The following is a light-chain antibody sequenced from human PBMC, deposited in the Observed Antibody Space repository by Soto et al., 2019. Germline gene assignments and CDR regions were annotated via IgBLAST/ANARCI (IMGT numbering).Light chain of an antibody. CDR3: SSYTSSSTLVV. CDR1: SSDVGGYNY. J-gene: IGLJ2*01. CDR2: DVS. V-gene: IGLV2-14*01. Sequence: QSALTQPASVSGSRGQSITISCTGTSSDVGGYNYVSWYQQHPGKAPKLMIYDVSNRPSGASNRFSGSKSGNTASLTISGLQAEDEADYYCSSYTSSSTLVVFGGGTKLTVL.